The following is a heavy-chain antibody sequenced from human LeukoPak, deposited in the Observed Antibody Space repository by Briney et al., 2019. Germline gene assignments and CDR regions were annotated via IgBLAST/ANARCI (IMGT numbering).Heavy chain of an antibody. J-gene: IGHJ4*02. CDR2: ISYDGSNK. D-gene: IGHD1-1*01. CDR1: GFTFSSYA. Sequence: GGSLRLSCAASGFTFSSYAMHWVRQAPGKGLEGVAVISYDGSNKYYADSVKGRFTISRDNSKNTLYLQMNSLRTEDTAMYYCARGSHRWATTNGNFDYWGQGTLVTVSS. CDR3: ARGSHRWATTNGNFDY. V-gene: IGHV3-30*04.